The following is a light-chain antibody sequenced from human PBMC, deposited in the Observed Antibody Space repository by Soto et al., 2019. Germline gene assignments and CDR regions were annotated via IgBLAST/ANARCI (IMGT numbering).Light chain of an antibody. CDR2: GAS. Sequence: EIVMTQSPATLSVSPGERATLSCRASQSVSSNLAWYQQKPGQAPRLIIYGASTRATGIPDRFSGSGSGTEFTLTISSLQSEDFAVYYCQQYNNWPPGTFGQGTKVEIK. J-gene: IGKJ1*01. CDR3: QQYNNWPPGT. CDR1: QSVSSN. V-gene: IGKV3-15*01.